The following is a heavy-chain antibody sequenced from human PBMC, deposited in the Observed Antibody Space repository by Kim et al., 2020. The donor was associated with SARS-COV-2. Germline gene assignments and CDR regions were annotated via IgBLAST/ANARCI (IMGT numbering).Heavy chain of an antibody. CDR2: INHSGST. D-gene: IGHD3-16*02. CDR1: GGSFSGYY. CDR3: ARGRGYYDYVWGSYPLGY. Sequence: SETLSLTCAVYGGSFSGYYWSWIRQPPGKGLEWIGEINHSGSTNYNPSLKSRVTISADTSKNQFSLKLSSVTAADTAVYYCARGRGYYDYVWGSYPLGYWGQGTLVTVSS. V-gene: IGHV4-34*01. J-gene: IGHJ4*02.